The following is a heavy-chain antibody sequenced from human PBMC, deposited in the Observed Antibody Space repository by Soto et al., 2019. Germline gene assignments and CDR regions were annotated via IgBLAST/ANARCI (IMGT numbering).Heavy chain of an antibody. CDR3: AKDLGRGRPLYYYYMDV. CDR1: GFTLSSYG. D-gene: IGHD7-27*01. J-gene: IGHJ6*03. Sequence: GGSLRLSCAASGFTLSSYGMHWVRQAPGKGLEWVAVISYDGSNKYYADSVKGRFTISRDNSKNTLYLQMNSLRAEDTAVYYCAKDLGRGRPLYYYYMDVWGKGTTVTVSS. CDR2: ISYDGSNK. V-gene: IGHV3-30*18.